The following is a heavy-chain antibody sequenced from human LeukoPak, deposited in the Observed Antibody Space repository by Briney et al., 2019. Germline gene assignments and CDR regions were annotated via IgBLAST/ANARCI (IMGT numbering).Heavy chain of an antibody. CDR1: GFTFSSYG. CDR3: ARVRLSYYFDY. D-gene: IGHD3-16*02. V-gene: IGHV3-30*03. CDR2: ISYDGSNE. J-gene: IGHJ4*02. Sequence: PGGSLRLSCAASGFTFSSYGMHWVRQAPGKGLEWVAVISYDGSNEYYADSVKGRFTISRDNSKNTLYLQMNSLRDEDTAVYYCARVRLSYYFDYWGQGTLVTVSS.